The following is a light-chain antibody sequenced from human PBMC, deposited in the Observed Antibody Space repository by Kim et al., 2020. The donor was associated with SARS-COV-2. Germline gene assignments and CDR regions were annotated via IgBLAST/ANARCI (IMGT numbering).Light chain of an antibody. CDR1: SGHSTYG. J-gene: IGLJ1*01. Sequence: QLVLTQSPSASASLGASVTLTCTLTSGHSTYGIAWHQQQPDKGPRYLMKINNDGSHNKGDRIPDRCSGSTSGTDRYLTSSSLQSEDEADYYCQAWGIGTRVYGAGTKVTVL. CDR2: INNDGSH. CDR3: QAWGIGTRV. V-gene: IGLV4-69*02.